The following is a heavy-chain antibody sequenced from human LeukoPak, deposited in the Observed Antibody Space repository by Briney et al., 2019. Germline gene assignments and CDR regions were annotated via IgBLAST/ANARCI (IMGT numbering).Heavy chain of an antibody. D-gene: IGHD3-22*01. Sequence: SETLSLTCAVTGGSICNNNWWSWVRQSPEKGLEWIGVVHHSGSTNYNPSLKCRVTISVDKSKNQFSLRLSSVTAADTAVYYDARLKRGMTMIVVVKMVFAFDIWGQGTMVTVSS. V-gene: IGHV4-4*02. CDR3: ARLKRGMTMIVVVKMVFAFDI. CDR1: GGSICNNNW. CDR2: VHHSGST. J-gene: IGHJ3*02.